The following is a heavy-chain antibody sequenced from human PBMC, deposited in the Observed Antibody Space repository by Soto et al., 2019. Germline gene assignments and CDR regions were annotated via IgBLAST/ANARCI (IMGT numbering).Heavy chain of an antibody. CDR3: ARQDRVVAEGRWFDP. Sequence: SETLSLTCTVSGYSISSGYHWAWIRQPPGKGLEWLGSVHYSGNTYYNPSLKSRLTISVDKSKNQFSLNLSSVTAADTAVYYCARQDRVVAEGRWFDPWGQRTLVTVSS. D-gene: IGHD2-15*01. CDR1: GYSISSGYH. CDR2: VHYSGNT. J-gene: IGHJ5*02. V-gene: IGHV4-38-2*02.